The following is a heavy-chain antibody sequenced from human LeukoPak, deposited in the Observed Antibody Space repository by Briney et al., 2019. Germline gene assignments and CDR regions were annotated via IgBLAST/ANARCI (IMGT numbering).Heavy chain of an antibody. CDR3: AGGGWLQSDY. CDR1: GGSIGSYY. V-gene: IGHV4-59*01. J-gene: IGHJ4*02. Sequence: SETLSLTCTVSGGSIGSYYWSWIRQPPGKGLEWIGYIYYSGSTNYNPSLRSQVTISVDTSKNQFSLKLSSVTAADTAVYYCAGGGWLQSDYWGQGTLVTVSS. CDR2: IYYSGST. D-gene: IGHD5-24*01.